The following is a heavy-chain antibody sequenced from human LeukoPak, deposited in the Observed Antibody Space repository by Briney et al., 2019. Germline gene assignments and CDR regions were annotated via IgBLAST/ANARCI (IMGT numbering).Heavy chain of an antibody. Sequence: SGPALVKPTQTLTLTCTFSGFSLNTSGMCVSWIRQPPGKALEWLAHIDWDDDKYYSTSLKTRLTISKDTFKNLVVLTVTNMDPVDTATYYCARRRGSSTSLGGHYYYMDVWGKGTTVTVSS. J-gene: IGHJ6*03. D-gene: IGHD2-2*01. CDR1: GFSLNTSGMC. V-gene: IGHV2-70*01. CDR2: IDWDDDK. CDR3: ARRRGSSTSLGGHYYYMDV.